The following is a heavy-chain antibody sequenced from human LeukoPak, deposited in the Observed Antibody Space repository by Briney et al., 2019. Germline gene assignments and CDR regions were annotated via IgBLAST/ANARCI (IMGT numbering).Heavy chain of an antibody. CDR3: ARGGYCSSTSCYADEYFQH. D-gene: IGHD2-2*03. V-gene: IGHV4-39*01. CDR1: GGSISSSSYY. CDR2: IYYSGST. Sequence: SETLSLTCTASGGSISSSSYYWGWIRQPPGKGLEWIGSIYYSGSTYYNPSLKSRVTISVDTSKNQFSLKLSSVTAADTAVYYCARGGYCSSTSCYADEYFQHWGQGTLVTVSS. J-gene: IGHJ1*01.